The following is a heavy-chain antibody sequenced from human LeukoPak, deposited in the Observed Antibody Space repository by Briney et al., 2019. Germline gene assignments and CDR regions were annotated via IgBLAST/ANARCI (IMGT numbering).Heavy chain of an antibody. CDR3: ARCGEPSYDILNGYSRFDY. CDR1: GYTFTSYY. V-gene: IGHV1-46*01. Sequence: ASVKVSCKASGYTFTSYYMHWVRQAPGQGLEWMGIINPSGGSTSYAQKFQGRVTMTKDTSTSTVYMELSSLRSEDTAVYYCARCGEPSYDILNGYSRFDYWGQGTLVTVSS. D-gene: IGHD3-9*01. CDR2: INPSGGST. J-gene: IGHJ4*02.